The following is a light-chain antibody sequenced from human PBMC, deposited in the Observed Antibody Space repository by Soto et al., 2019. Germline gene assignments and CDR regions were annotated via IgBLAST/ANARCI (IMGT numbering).Light chain of an antibody. CDR1: SSDVGGYNY. CDR3: SSYVGTNSYV. CDR2: EVY. Sequence: SVLTQPPSASGSPGQSVTISCTGTSSDVGGYNYVSWYQHHPGKAPKLIIYEVYKRPSGVPDRFSGSKSGNTAALTVSGLQAEDEADYYCSSYVGTNSYVFGTGTXVTVL. V-gene: IGLV2-8*01. J-gene: IGLJ1*01.